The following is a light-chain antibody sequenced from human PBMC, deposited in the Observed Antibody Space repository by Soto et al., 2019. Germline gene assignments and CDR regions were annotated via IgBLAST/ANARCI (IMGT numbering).Light chain of an antibody. CDR3: QQRSNWPPIT. J-gene: IGKJ5*01. CDR1: QSVTRF. Sequence: EIVLTQSPAILSLSPGERATLSCRASQSVTRFLAWYQQKPGQAPRLLIYDTSNRATGIPARFSGSGSGTDFTLTISSLEPEDFAVYYCQQRSNWPPITFGQGTRLEI. V-gene: IGKV3-11*01. CDR2: DTS.